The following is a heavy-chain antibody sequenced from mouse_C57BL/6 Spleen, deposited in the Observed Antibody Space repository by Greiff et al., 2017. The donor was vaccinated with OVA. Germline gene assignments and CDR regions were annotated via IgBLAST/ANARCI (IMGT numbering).Heavy chain of an antibody. J-gene: IGHJ4*01. CDR3: AGGELRLPNYYAMDY. Sequence: VQLQQSGAELMKPGASVKLSCKASGYTFTGSWIAWVKQRPGHGLEWIGEILPGSGSTNYNEKFKGKATFTADTSSNTAYMLHSSLTTDDSAIYYGAGGELRLPNYYAMDYWGQGTSVTVSS. CDR2: ILPGSGST. D-gene: IGHD3-2*02. V-gene: IGHV1-9*01. CDR1: GYTFTGSW.